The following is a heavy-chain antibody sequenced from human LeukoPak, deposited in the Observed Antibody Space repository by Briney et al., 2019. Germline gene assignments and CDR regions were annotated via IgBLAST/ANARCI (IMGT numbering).Heavy chain of an antibody. D-gene: IGHD3-10*01. CDR2: ISGSGGST. CDR1: GFTFSSYA. Sequence: GGSLRLSCAASGFTFSSYAMSWVRQASGKGLEWVSAISGSGGSTYYADSVKGRFTISRDNSKNTLYLQMNSLRAEDTAVYYCAKDPSYYYGSGSYGYWGQGTLVTVSS. CDR3: AKDPSYYYGSGSYGY. V-gene: IGHV3-23*01. J-gene: IGHJ4*02.